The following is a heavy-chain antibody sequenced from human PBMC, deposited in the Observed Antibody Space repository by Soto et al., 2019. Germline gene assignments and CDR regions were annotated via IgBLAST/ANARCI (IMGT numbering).Heavy chain of an antibody. D-gene: IGHD6-13*01. CDR3: AICSIAATGPDLDY. CDR2: INPTSGRT. V-gene: IGHV1-46*01. J-gene: IGHJ4*02. Sequence: ASVKVSCKASGYTFTSYGISWVRQAPGQGLEWMGIINPTSGRTTYAQRFQGRVTMTRDTSTSTVYMELSSVRSEDTAMYYCAICSIAATGPDLDYWGQGTQVTVSS. CDR1: GYTFTSYG.